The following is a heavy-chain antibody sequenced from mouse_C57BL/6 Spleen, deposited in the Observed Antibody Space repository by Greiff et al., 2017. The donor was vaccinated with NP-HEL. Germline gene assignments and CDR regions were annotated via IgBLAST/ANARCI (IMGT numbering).Heavy chain of an antibody. CDR2: FYPGSGSI. D-gene: IGHD3-1*01. Sequence: VMLVESGAELVKPGASVKLSCKASGYTFTEYTIHWVKQRSGQGLEWIGWFYPGSGSIKYNEKFKDKATLTADKSSSTVYMELSRLTSEDSAVYFCARHSTDYYAMDYWGQGTSVTVSS. CDR3: ARHSTDYYAMDY. J-gene: IGHJ4*01. V-gene: IGHV1-62-2*01. CDR1: GYTFTEYT.